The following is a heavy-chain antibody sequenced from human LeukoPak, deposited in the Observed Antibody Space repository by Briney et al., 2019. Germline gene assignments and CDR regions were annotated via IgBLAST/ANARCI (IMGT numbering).Heavy chain of an antibody. CDR1: GGSISSSSYY. J-gene: IGHJ4*02. D-gene: IGHD2-2*01. V-gene: IGHV4-39*01. CDR3: ARLGGWQVPAAILV. Sequence: PSETLSLTCTVSGGSISSSSYYWGWIRQPPGKGLEWIGSIYYSGSTYYNPSLKSRVTISVDTSKNQFSLKLSSVTAADTAVYYCARLGGWQVPAAILVWGQGTLVTVSS. CDR2: IYYSGST.